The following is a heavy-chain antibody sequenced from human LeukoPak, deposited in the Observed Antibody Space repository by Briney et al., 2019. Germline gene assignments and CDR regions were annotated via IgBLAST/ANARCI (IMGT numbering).Heavy chain of an antibody. J-gene: IGHJ3*02. V-gene: IGHV3-21*01. Sequence: SGGSLRLSCAASGFTFSSYSMNWVRQAPGKGLEWVSSISSSSSYIYYADSVKGRFTISRDNSKNTLYLQMNSLRAEDTAVYYCAKTNTHAYSWTHDDAFDIWGLGTMVTVSS. D-gene: IGHD1-26*01. CDR2: ISSSSSYI. CDR1: GFTFSSYS. CDR3: AKTNTHAYSWTHDDAFDI.